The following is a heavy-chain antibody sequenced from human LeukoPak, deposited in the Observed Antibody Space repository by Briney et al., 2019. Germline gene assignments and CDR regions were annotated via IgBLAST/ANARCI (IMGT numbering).Heavy chain of an antibody. D-gene: IGHD6-19*01. J-gene: IGHJ4*02. CDR1: GFTYSNYA. Sequence: GGSLRLSCAASGFTYSNYAMNWVRQAPGKGLEWVSCIGSGGGTTYYTDSVKGRFIISRDNSKNTLYLQMNSLRAEDTAVYYCTKAGIAVPATPDYWGQGTLVTVSS. CDR2: IGSGGGTT. V-gene: IGHV3-23*01. CDR3: TKAGIAVPATPDY.